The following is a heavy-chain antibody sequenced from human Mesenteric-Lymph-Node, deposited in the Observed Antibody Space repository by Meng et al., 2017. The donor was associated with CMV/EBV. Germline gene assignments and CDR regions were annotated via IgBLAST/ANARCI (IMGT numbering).Heavy chain of an antibody. D-gene: IGHD6-13*01. Sequence: GESLKISCAASGFTFGTYGMSWVRQAPGKGLEWVSGFSTSGGSTFYADSVKGRFTLSRDHSNNTLYLQMNSLRADDTAVYYCAKDGSRSSSWQRFDYWGQGTLVTVSS. CDR3: AKDGSRSSSWQRFDY. CDR2: FSTSGGST. V-gene: IGHV3-23*01. J-gene: IGHJ4*02. CDR1: GFTFGTYG.